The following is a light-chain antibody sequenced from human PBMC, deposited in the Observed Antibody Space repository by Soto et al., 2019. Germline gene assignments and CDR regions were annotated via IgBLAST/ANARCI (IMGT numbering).Light chain of an antibody. Sequence: QSALTQPASVSGSPGQSITISCTGTSSDVGSYNLVSWYQQHPGKAPKLMIYEGSKRPSAVSNRFSGSKSGNTSSLTISGLQAEDEADYYCCSYAGSSTLVFGTGTKLTVL. V-gene: IGLV2-23*01. CDR3: CSYAGSSTLV. CDR2: EGS. CDR1: SSDVGSYNL. J-gene: IGLJ1*01.